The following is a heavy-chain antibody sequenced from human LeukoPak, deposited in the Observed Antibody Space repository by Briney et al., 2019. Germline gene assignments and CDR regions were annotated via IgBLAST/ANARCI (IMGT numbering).Heavy chain of an antibody. D-gene: IGHD3-3*01. CDR3: AKDHYWSIDY. CDR1: GLTFSGYD. Sequence: GGSLRLSCAASGLTFSGYDMHWVRHAPGQGLVWVSRIKGDGISTNYADSVKGRFTISRDIAKNTLYLQMNSLRAEDTGVYYCAKDHYWSIDYWGRGTLVTVSS. J-gene: IGHJ4*02. CDR2: IKGDGIST. V-gene: IGHV3-74*01.